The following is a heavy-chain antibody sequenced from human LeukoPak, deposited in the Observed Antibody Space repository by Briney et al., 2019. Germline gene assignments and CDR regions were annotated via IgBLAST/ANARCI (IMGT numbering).Heavy chain of an antibody. V-gene: IGHV1-2*02. Sequence: ASVKVSCKASGYTFIDYSIHWVRQAPGQGLEWMGEINPNNGDTNFAPEFQGRVTMTRDTSITTAFMELSSLRYADTAIYYCATHCSGAACFDYCGQGALVTVSS. D-gene: IGHD2-15*01. CDR2: INPNNGDT. CDR3: ATHCSGAACFDY. J-gene: IGHJ4*02. CDR1: GYTFIDYS.